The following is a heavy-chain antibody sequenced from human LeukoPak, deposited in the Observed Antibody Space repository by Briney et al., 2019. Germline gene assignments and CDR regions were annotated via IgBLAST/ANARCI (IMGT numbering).Heavy chain of an antibody. CDR2: IKQGGSEK. J-gene: IGHJ4*02. CDR1: GFTFSSYW. Sequence: GGSLRLSCAASGFTFSSYWMSWVRQAPGKGLEWVANIKQGGSEKYYVDSVKGRFTISRDNAKNSLYLQMNSLRDEDTAIYYCAKDLGGKLRYFDYWGQGTLVTVSS. V-gene: IGHV3-7*03. D-gene: IGHD3-16*01. CDR3: AKDLGGKLRYFDY.